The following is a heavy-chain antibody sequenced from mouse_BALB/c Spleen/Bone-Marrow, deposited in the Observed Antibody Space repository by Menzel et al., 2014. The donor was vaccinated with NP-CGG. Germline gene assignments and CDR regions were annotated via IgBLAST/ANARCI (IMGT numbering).Heavy chain of an antibody. Sequence: EVKVVESGTVLARPGASVKMSCKVSGYSFTSYWMHWVKQRPGQGLEWIGAIYPGNSDTSYNQKFKGKAKLTAVTSASTAYMELSSLTNEDSAVYYCTRGAYYDYSYYAMDYWGQGTSVTVSS. CDR2: IYPGNSDT. J-gene: IGHJ4*01. CDR1: GYSFTSYW. D-gene: IGHD2-4*01. CDR3: TRGAYYDYSYYAMDY. V-gene: IGHV1-5*01.